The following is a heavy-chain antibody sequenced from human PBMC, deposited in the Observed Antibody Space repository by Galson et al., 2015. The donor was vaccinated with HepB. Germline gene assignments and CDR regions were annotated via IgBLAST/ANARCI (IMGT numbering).Heavy chain of an antibody. Sequence: SLRLSCAASGFTFSRYSMNWVRQAPGKGLEWVSSISSSSSYIYYADSVKGRFTISRDNAKNPLYLQMNSLRAEDTAVYYCARRRSKDYWGQGTLVTVSS. D-gene: IGHD6-6*01. CDR3: ARRRSKDY. CDR1: GFTFSRYS. J-gene: IGHJ4*02. CDR2: ISSSSSYI. V-gene: IGHV3-21*01.